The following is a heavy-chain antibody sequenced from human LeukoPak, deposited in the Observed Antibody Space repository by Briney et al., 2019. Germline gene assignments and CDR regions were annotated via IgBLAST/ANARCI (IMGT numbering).Heavy chain of an antibody. Sequence: GGSLRLSCAASGFTFSSYEMNWVRQAPGRGLEWVSYISSSDNTIYYADSVKGRFTISRDNANNSLYLQMNSLRAEDTAVYYCARRYCSSASCLFDYWGQGTLVTVSS. CDR1: GFTFSSYE. V-gene: IGHV3-48*03. CDR3: ARRYCSSASCLFDY. CDR2: ISSSDNTI. D-gene: IGHD2-2*01. J-gene: IGHJ4*02.